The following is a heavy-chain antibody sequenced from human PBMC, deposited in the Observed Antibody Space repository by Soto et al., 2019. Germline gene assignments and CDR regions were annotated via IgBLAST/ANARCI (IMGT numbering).Heavy chain of an antibody. CDR1: GYAFTGYY. J-gene: IGHJ4*01. Sequence: ASVKVSCKTSGYAFTGYYIHWVRQAPRQGLEWMGWINPDTGGTDYLQKFQGWVTMTRDTSISTAYLELSSLKSDDTAVYYCARDPDSSGYYYRPYYFDYWG. CDR3: ARDPDSSGYYYRPYYFDY. V-gene: IGHV1-2*04. CDR2: INPDTGGT. D-gene: IGHD3-22*01.